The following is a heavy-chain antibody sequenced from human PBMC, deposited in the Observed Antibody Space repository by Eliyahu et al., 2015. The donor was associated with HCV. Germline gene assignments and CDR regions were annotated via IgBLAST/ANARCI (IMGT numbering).Heavy chain of an antibody. CDR3: TKGTKDFGDSAIDH. CDR2: ISDSGADR. CDR1: GFXFSNYA. Sequence: EVQLLESGGGLVQPGGSLTLSCTTSGFXFSNYAMSWIRQGPGKGLGWVSVISDSGADRFYADSAKGRFTISRDNSKNTVHLQMISLRAEDTAMYYCTKGTKDFGDSAIDHWGQGTLVTVS. V-gene: IGHV3-23*01. J-gene: IGHJ4*02. D-gene: IGHD4-17*01.